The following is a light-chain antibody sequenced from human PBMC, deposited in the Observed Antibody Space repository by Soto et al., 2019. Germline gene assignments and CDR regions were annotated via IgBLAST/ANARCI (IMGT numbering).Light chain of an antibody. J-gene: IGKJ4*01. CDR1: QSVSTY. CDR3: QIHSNF. Sequence: EIVLTQSPATLSLSPGERATLSCRASQSVSTYLAWFQQKPGQAPRLLIYDASNRATGIPARFSGSGSGTDITFTISTLEPEDFAVYYCQIHSNFFGGGTKVEIK. V-gene: IGKV3-11*01. CDR2: DAS.